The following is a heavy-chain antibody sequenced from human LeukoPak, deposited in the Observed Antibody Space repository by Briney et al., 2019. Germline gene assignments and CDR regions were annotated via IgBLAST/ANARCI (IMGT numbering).Heavy chain of an antibody. CDR3: ARSPVAGGQDAFDI. V-gene: IGHV3-30*04. Sequence: GGSLRLSCAASGFTFSSYAMHWVRQAPGKGLEWVAVISYDGSNKYYADSVKGRFTISRDNSKNTLYLQMNSLRAEDTAVYFCARSPVAGGQDAFDIWGQGTMVTVSS. CDR1: GFTFSSYA. J-gene: IGHJ3*02. CDR2: ISYDGSNK. D-gene: IGHD6-19*01.